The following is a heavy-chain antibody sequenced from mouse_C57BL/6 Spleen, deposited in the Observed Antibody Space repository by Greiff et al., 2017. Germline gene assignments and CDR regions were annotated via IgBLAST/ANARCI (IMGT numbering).Heavy chain of an antibody. CDR2: ISYDGST. J-gene: IGHJ3*01. Sequence: VQLQESGPGLVKPSQSLSLTCSVSGYSITSGYFWNWIRQFTGNKLECMGYISYDGSTNYNPSLKNRNTITRDTSKNQLFLQLNAVTTEDTATEYCARGYPFAYWGQGTLVTVSA. V-gene: IGHV3-6*01. CDR3: ARGYPFAY. CDR1: GYSITSGYF.